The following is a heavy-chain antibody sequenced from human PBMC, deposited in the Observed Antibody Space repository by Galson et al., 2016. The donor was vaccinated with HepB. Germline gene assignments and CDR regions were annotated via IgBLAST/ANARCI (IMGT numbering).Heavy chain of an antibody. CDR1: GFDFSRYE. J-gene: IGHJ6*02. CDR3: IRGKNNAWYAYKRSNYYTMEA. CDR2: ISYSNAV. D-gene: IGHD3-10*01. V-gene: IGHV3-48*03. Sequence: SLRLSCAASGFDFSRYEMNWVRKSPGKGLEWLSHISYSNAVSYAAAVKGRFTISRDNARDSLFLEMRNLRVEDTATYYCIRGKNNAWYAYKRSNYYTMEAWGRGTSVIVSS.